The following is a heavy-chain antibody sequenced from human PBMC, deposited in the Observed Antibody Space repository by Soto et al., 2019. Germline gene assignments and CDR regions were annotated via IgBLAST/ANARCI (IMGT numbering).Heavy chain of an antibody. J-gene: IGHJ4*02. V-gene: IGHV2-5*02. CDR2: IYWDDSK. D-gene: IGHD1-26*01. Sequence: QITLKESGPTLVKPTQTLTLTCTFSGFSLTTDRVGVGWIRQPPGEALEWLAFIYWDDSKTYRPSLESRLTITKDTSKTQVALTMTNMDSLDTATYYCAHAYGGRSLYWGQGTLVTVSS. CDR1: GFSLTTDRVG. CDR3: AHAYGGRSLY.